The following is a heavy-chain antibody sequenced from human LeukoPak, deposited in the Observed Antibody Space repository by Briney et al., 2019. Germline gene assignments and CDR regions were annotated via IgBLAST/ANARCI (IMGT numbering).Heavy chain of an antibody. J-gene: IGHJ4*02. CDR3: ARDDVLPAPNWLRPFDY. V-gene: IGHV3-7*03. Sequence: GGSLRLSCAASGFTFSSYWMSWVRQAPGKGLEWVANIKQDGSEKYYVDSVKGRFTISRDNAKNSLYLQMNSLRAEDTAMYYCARDDVLPAPNWLRPFDYWGQGTLVTVSS. D-gene: IGHD5-12*01. CDR1: GFTFSSYW. CDR2: IKQDGSEK.